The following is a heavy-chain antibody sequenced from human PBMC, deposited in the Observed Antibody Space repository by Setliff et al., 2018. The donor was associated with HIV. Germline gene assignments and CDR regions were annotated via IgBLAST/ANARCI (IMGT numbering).Heavy chain of an antibody. CDR3: VGLRYYADGAWHGGDY. V-gene: IGHV3-72*01. CDR1: GFTFRDYA. J-gene: IGHJ4*02. Sequence: GSLRLSCAASGFTFRDYAMNWVRQAPGKGPEWIGRSRNKANSYSTEYAASVKGRFTISRDASKSSMYLQMNSLKSEDTAVYYCVGLRYYADGAWHGGDYWGQGSLVTVSS. CDR2: SRNKANSYST. D-gene: IGHD2-8*01.